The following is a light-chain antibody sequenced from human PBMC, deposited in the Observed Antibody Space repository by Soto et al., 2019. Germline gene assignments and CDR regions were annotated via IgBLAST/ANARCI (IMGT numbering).Light chain of an antibody. J-gene: IGLJ1*01. V-gene: IGLV1-44*01. CDR1: SSNIGTNI. CDR3: AAWDDSLNVYV. CDR2: TNN. Sequence: QSVLTQPPSASGTPGQRVTISCSGTSSNIGTNIVNWYQQLPGTAPKLLIYTNNQRPSGVPDRFSGSKAGTSASLAISGRQSEDEADYYCAAWDDSLNVYVFGTGTKLTVL.